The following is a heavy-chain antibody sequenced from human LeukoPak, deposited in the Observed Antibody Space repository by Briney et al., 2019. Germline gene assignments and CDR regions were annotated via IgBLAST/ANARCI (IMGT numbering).Heavy chain of an antibody. CDR2: ISYSGST. D-gene: IGHD6-19*01. CDR3: ARGGGIAVADSYFDY. J-gene: IGHJ4*02. Sequence: SETLSLTCTVSGGSISSYYWSWIRQPPGKGLEWIGYISYSGSTNYNPSLKSRVTMSVDTSKNQFSLKLSSVTAADTAVYYCARGGGIAVADSYFDYWGQGTLVTVSS. V-gene: IGHV4-59*12. CDR1: GGSISSYY.